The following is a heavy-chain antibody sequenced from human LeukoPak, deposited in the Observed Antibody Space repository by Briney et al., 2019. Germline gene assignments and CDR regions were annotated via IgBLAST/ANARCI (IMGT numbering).Heavy chain of an antibody. V-gene: IGHV1-46*01. J-gene: IGHJ5*02. CDR1: GYTFTSYY. CDR2: INPSGGST. D-gene: IGHD1-26*01. Sequence: ASVKVSCKASGYTFTSYYMHWVRQAPGQGLEWMGIINPSGGSTSYAQKFQGRVTMTRDMSTSTVYMELSSLRSEDTAVYCCARANQWELPHNWFDPWGQGTLVTVSS. CDR3: ARANQWELPHNWFDP.